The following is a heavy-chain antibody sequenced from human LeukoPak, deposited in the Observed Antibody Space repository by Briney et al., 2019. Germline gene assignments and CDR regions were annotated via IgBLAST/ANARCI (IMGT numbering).Heavy chain of an antibody. V-gene: IGHV3-23*01. D-gene: IGHD6-19*01. CDR2: ISGSGGST. CDR1: GGSFSGYY. Sequence: PSETLSLTCAVYGGSFSGYYWSWVRQAPGKGLEWVSAISGSGGSTYYADSVKGRFTISRDNSKNTLYLQMNSLRAEDTAVYYCAKAITYSSGWYYYYYMDVWGKGTTVTVSS. CDR3: AKAITYSSGWYYYYYMDV. J-gene: IGHJ6*03.